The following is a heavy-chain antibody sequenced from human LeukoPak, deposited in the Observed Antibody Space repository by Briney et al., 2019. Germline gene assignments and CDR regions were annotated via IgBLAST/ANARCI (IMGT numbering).Heavy chain of an antibody. CDR1: GFTFSTYS. J-gene: IGHJ4*02. V-gene: IGHV3-21*01. Sequence: PGGSLRLSCAASGFTFSTYSMNWVRRAPGKGLEWVSSITSSSTYIYYADSVKGRFTISRDNAKNSLYLQMNSLRAEDTAVYYFARTPESSGYFPWYFDYWGQGTLVTVSS. CDR3: ARTPESSGYFPWYFDY. CDR2: ITSSSTYI. D-gene: IGHD3-22*01.